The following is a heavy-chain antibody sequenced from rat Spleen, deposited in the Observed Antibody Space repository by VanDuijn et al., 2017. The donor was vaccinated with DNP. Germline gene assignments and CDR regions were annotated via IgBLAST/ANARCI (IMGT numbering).Heavy chain of an antibody. J-gene: IGHJ2*01. V-gene: IGHV5-25*01. D-gene: IGHD1-10*01. CDR3: ARQGTQLEDYFDY. CDR2: ISTGGGNT. CDR1: GFTFSHYY. Sequence: EVQLVESGGGLVQPGRSMKLSCAASGFTFSHYYMAWVRQAPTKGLAWVASISTGGGNTYYRDSVKGRFTISRDNAKSTLYLQMNSLRSEDMATYYCARQGTQLEDYFDYWGQGVMVTVSS.